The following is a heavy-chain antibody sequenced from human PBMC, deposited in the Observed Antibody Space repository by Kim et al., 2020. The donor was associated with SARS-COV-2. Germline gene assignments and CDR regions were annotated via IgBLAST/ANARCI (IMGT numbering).Heavy chain of an antibody. J-gene: IGHJ6*02. D-gene: IGHD2-15*01. CDR3: ARAEEGYCSGGSCYSEVDYYGMDV. Sequence: ASVKVSCKASGYTFTSYGISWVRQAPGQGLEWMGWISAYNGNTNYAQKLQGRVTMTTDTSTSTAYMELRSLRSDDTAVYYCARAEEGYCSGGSCYSEVDYYGMDVWGQGTTVTVSS. CDR1: GYTFTSYG. V-gene: IGHV1-18*01. CDR2: ISAYNGNT.